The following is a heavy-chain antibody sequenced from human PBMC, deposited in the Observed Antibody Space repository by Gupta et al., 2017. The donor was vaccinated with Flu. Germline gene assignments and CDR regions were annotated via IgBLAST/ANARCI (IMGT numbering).Heavy chain of an antibody. CDR2: SRKRVNGYST. J-gene: IGHJ4*02. Sequence: EVQLVESGGDLVQPGGSLRLSCAASGFTFSDHYMDWVRQAPGRGLEWVARSRKRVNGYSTEYAASVKGRFTISRDDSESSLYLQMNSLKIEDTALYYCARHSDRDCSGVCYGGLDYWGQGTPVTVSS. CDR1: GFTFSDHY. V-gene: IGHV3-72*01. CDR3: ARHSDRDCSGVCYGGLDY. D-gene: IGHD2-15*01.